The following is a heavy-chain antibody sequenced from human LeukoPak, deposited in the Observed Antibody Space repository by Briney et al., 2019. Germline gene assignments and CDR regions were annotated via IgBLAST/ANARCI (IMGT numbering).Heavy chain of an antibody. J-gene: IGHJ6*03. CDR3: ARVRYSMRLGPYYYYMDV. D-gene: IGHD4-11*01. CDR2: ISSSGSTI. CDR1: GFAFSDYY. Sequence: GGSLRLSCAASGFAFSDYYMSWIRQAPGKGLEWVSYISSSGSTIYYADSVKGRFTISRDNAKNSLYLQMNSLRAEDTAVYYCARVRYSMRLGPYYYYMDVWGKGTTVTVSS. V-gene: IGHV3-11*04.